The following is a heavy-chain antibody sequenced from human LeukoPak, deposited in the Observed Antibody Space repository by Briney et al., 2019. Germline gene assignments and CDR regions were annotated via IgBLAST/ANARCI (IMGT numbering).Heavy chain of an antibody. J-gene: IGHJ5*02. D-gene: IGHD3-22*01. V-gene: IGHV4-61*01. CDR2: IYYSGST. CDR1: GGSVSSGSYY. CDR3: ARGDSSGYYYGWFDP. Sequence: SETLSLTCTVSGGSVSSGSYYWSWIRQPPGKGLEWIGYIYYSGSTNYNPSLKSRVTISVDTFKNQFSLKLSSVTAADTAVYYCARGDSSGYYYGWFDPWGQGTLVTVSS.